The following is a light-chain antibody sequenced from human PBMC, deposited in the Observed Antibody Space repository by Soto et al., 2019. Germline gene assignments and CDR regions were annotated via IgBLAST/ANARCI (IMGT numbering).Light chain of an antibody. V-gene: IGKV1-39*01. CDR3: QRSYSTPRT. CDR1: ESITSY. J-gene: IGKJ1*01. CDR2: AAS. Sequence: DIQMTQSPSSLSASVGDRVTITCRASESITSYLNWYQQKPGKAPNLLIYAASGLQSGVPSRFSGSGSGTDFTLTISSLQPEDFATYYCQRSYSTPRTFGQGTKVEI.